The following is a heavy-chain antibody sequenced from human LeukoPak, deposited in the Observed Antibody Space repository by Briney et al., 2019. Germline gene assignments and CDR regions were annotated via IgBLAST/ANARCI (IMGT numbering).Heavy chain of an antibody. J-gene: IGHJ4*02. CDR2: IHPSGML. Sequence: PSETLSLTCTMTGAYFHRDDQYWTWIRQNPGKKLEWIGSIHPSGMLYNNPSLESRVTMSRDTSKNQFSLNLNSVTAADTAVYFCSRGLDSRKLGYWGQGILVTVSS. CDR3: SRGLDSRKLGY. V-gene: IGHV4-31*03. D-gene: IGHD3-22*01. CDR1: GAYFHRDDQY.